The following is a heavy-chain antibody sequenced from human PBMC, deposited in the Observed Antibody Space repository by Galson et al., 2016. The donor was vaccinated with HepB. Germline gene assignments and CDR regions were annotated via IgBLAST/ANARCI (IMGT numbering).Heavy chain of an antibody. CDR3: ARASPRDSSGWYPDAFDI. D-gene: IGHD6-19*01. CDR1: GFTFSGYN. CDR2: ISSGSSAI. V-gene: IGHV3-48*02. Sequence: SQRLSCAASGFTFSGYNMDWVRQAPGKGLEWVSYISSGSSAIYYADSVKGRFTISRDNAKNSLYLQMNSLRDGDTAVYYCARASPRDSSGWYPDAFDIWGQGTMVTVSS. J-gene: IGHJ3*02.